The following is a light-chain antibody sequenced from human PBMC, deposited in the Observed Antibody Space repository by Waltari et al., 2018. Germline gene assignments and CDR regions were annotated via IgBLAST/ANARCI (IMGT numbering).Light chain of an antibody. V-gene: IGLV2-14*03. CDR2: DVS. J-gene: IGLJ1*01. CDR3: TSYTSRHSLV. Sequence: QSALTQPASVSGSPGQSITISCTGTSRDVGDYDWVSWYQQHPGKAPKVVIFDVSYRPSGVSNRCSGSKSGNTASLTSSGLQAEDEADYYCTSYTSRHSLVFGTGTKVTVL. CDR1: SRDVGDYDW.